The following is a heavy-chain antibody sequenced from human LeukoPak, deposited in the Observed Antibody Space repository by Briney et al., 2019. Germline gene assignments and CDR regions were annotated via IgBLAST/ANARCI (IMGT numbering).Heavy chain of an antibody. Sequence: ASVKVSCKASGYTFTSYGISWVRQAPGQGLEWMGWINPNSGGTNYAQKFQGRVTMTRDTSISTAYMELSRLRSDDTAVYYCAREAPAAAAGYYYYYYGMDVWGQGTTVTVSS. CDR3: AREAPAAAAGYYYYYYGMDV. CDR2: INPNSGGT. D-gene: IGHD6-13*01. V-gene: IGHV1-2*02. J-gene: IGHJ6*02. CDR1: GYTFTSYG.